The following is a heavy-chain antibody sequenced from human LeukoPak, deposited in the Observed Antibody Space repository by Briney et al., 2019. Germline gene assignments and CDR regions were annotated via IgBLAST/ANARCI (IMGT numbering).Heavy chain of an antibody. V-gene: IGHV3-7*01. D-gene: IGHD2-21*02. CDR1: GFTFSSYW. J-gene: IGHJ4*02. CDR3: AREAYCGGDCYPYYFDY. Sequence: GGSLRLSCAASGFTFSSYWMSWVRQAPGNGLEWVANIKQDGSEKYYVDSVKGRFTISRDNAKNSLYLQMNSLRAEDTAVYYCAREAYCGGDCYPYYFDYWGQGTLVTVSS. CDR2: IKQDGSEK.